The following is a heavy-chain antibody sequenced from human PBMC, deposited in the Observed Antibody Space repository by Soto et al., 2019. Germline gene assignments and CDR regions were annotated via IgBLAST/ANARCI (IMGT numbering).Heavy chain of an antibody. V-gene: IGHV4-59*08. CDR3: ARHRYCASSSYLDS. Sequence: SETLSLTCTVSGGSISPYFWSWIRQPPGKGLDWIGTIFHSGSTTYNPSLRTRVTISVDTSQSHFSLKLNFVTAADTAVNFCARHRYCASSSYLDSWGQGALVTVSS. D-gene: IGHD6-6*01. J-gene: IGHJ4*02. CDR2: IFHSGST. CDR1: GGSISPYF.